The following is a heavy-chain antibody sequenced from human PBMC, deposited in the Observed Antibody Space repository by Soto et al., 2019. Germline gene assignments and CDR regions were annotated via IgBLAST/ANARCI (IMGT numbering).Heavy chain of an antibody. CDR1: GITFTNYA. CDR3: AKHRGFVAGPFDS. J-gene: IGHJ4*02. Sequence: DVQLLESGGGSAHPGGSLRLSCAVSGITFTNYAMGWVRQAPWKGLEWVSGISVNVGSTTHYADSVKGRFTISRDNSKNILFLQMNSLRAEDTAVYYCAKHRGFVAGPFDSWGQGTLVIVSS. V-gene: IGHV3-23*01. D-gene: IGHD6-19*01. CDR2: ISVNVGSTT.